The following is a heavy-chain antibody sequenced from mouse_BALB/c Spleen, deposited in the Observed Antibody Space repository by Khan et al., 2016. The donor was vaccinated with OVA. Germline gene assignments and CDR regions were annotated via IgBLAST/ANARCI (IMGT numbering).Heavy chain of an antibody. V-gene: IGHV1-52*01. CDR1: GYTFTSYW. J-gene: IGHJ3*01. Sequence: QVQLQQPGAELVRPGASVKLSCEASGYTFTSYWMNWVKQSPEQGFEWIGRIDPYASETHYTQNFQDKVILTIDKSSSTAYMQLSRLTSEDSAVYYCARNPFAYWGQGTLVTVSA. CDR3: ARNPFAY. CDR2: IDPYASET.